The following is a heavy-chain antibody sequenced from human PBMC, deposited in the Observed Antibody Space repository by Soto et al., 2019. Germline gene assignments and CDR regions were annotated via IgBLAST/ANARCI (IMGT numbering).Heavy chain of an antibody. CDR3: ARVGQGRYYFDY. J-gene: IGHJ4*02. V-gene: IGHV3-74*01. CDR1: GFTFSGYW. Sequence: EVQVVESGGSLVQPGGSLRLSCAGSGFTFSGYWMHWVRQAPGKGLVWVSRINRDGTTTSYADSVKGRFTIPRDDAKNSLYLQMTSLRAEDTAVYYCARVGQGRYYFDYWGRGTLVSVSS. CDR2: INRDGTTT.